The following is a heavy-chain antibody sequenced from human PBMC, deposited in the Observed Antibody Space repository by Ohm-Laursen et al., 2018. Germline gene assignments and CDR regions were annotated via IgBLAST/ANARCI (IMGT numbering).Heavy chain of an antibody. CDR1: GGSISSSRSY. V-gene: IGHV4-39*01. J-gene: IGHJ4*02. CDR3: AKRGGGWSLFDY. CDR2: ISYSGST. D-gene: IGHD6-19*01. Sequence: PSQTLSLTCTVSGGSISSSRSYWGWIRQPPGKGLELIGTISYSGSTYYNPSLMSRVTISVDTSKNQFSLKLTSVTAADTAVFYCAKRGGGWSLFDYWGQGTLVTVSS.